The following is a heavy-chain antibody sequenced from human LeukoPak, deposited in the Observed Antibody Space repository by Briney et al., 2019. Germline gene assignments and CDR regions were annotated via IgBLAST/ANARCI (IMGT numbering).Heavy chain of an antibody. J-gene: IGHJ4*02. CDR2: ISGSGGST. CDR3: ARYNTGSVDY. V-gene: IGHV3-23*01. CDR1: GFTFSNYA. D-gene: IGHD1-14*01. Sequence: GGSLRLSCAASGFTFSNYAMSWVRQAPGKGLEWVSDISGSGGSTYYADSVKGRFTISRDNSKDTLDLQMNSLRAEGTAVYYCARYNTGSVDYWGQGTLVTVSS.